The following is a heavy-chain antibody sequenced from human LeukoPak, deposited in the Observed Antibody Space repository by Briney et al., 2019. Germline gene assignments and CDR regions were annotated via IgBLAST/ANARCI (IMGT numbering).Heavy chain of an antibody. CDR2: MNPNSGNT. Sequence: ASVKVSCKASGYTFTSYDINWVRQATGQGLEWMGWMNPNSGNTGCAQKFQGRVTMTRNTSISTAYMELSSLRSEDTAVYYCASRGIYDSSVRADYWGQGTLVTVSS. V-gene: IGHV1-8*01. D-gene: IGHD3-22*01. CDR3: ASRGIYDSSVRADY. J-gene: IGHJ4*02. CDR1: GYTFTSYD.